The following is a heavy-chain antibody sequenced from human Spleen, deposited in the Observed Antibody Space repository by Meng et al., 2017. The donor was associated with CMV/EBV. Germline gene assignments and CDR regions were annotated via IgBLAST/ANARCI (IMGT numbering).Heavy chain of an antibody. V-gene: IGHV2-70D*14. CDR2: IDWDDDK. CDR1: GFSLSTSGMR. CDR3: ARDSSGWVDY. J-gene: IGHJ4*02. Sequence: SGPTLVNPTETLTLTCTFSGFSLSTSGMRVSWIRQPPGKALEWLARIDWDDDKFYSTSLKTRLTISKDTSKKQVVLTMTNMDPVDTATYYCARDSSGWVDYWGQGTLVTVSS. D-gene: IGHD3-22*01.